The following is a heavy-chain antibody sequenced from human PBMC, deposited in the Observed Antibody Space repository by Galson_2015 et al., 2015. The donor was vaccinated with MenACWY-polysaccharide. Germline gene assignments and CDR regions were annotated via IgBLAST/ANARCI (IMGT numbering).Heavy chain of an antibody. Sequence: QSGAEVKKPGESLTISCQGSGYSFTSYWIGWVRQMPGKGLEWMGIIYPSDSDTRYSPSFQGQVTFSADRSINTAYLQWSSLRASDSAMYYCARHAKYCSGGSCHLDYWGQGTLVTVSS. V-gene: IGHV5-51*01. CDR1: GYSFTSYW. J-gene: IGHJ4*02. CDR3: ARHAKYCSGGSCHLDY. D-gene: IGHD2-15*01. CDR2: IYPSDSDT.